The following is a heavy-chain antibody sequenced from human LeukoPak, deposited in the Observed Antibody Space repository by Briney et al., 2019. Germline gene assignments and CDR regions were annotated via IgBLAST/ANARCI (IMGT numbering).Heavy chain of an antibody. CDR3: ARDNSVGDNAWWFDP. V-gene: IGHV1-8*01. Sequence: GASVKVSCKASGYTFSSYDINWVRQATGQGLEWMGWMNPKSGNTGCALKFQGRVTMTRDMSTSTDYMELSSLRSEDTAIYYCARDNSVGDNAWWFDPWGQGTLVTVSS. J-gene: IGHJ5*02. CDR2: MNPKSGNT. CDR1: GYTFSSYD. D-gene: IGHD1-26*01.